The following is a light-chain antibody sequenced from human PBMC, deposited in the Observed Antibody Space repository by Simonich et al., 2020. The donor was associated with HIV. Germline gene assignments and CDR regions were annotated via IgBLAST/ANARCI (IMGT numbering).Light chain of an antibody. CDR1: QSLLHSDGKTY. CDR3: MQALQTPFT. CDR2: LGS. V-gene: IGKV2-28*01. J-gene: IGKJ3*01. Sequence: DIVMTQTPLSLSVTPGQPASISCKSSQSLLHSDGKTYLSWYLQKPGQSPELLIYLGSNRASGVPDRFSGSGSGTDFTLKISRVEAEDVGVYYCMQALQTPFTFGPGTKVDIK.